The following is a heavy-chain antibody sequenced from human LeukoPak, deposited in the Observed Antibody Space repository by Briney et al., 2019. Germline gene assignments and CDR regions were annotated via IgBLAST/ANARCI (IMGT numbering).Heavy chain of an antibody. J-gene: IGHJ4*02. V-gene: IGHV3-30*02. CDR1: GFTFSSYG. CDR2: IRYDGTDK. CDR3: AKGKDYSLDY. D-gene: IGHD3-10*01. Sequence: GGSLRLSCAASGFTFSSYGMHWVRQAPGKGLEWVAFIRYDGTDKYYPDSVRGRFTTSRDNSKNTLYVQMNSLRPEDTAVYYCAKGKDYSLDYWGQGTLVTVSS.